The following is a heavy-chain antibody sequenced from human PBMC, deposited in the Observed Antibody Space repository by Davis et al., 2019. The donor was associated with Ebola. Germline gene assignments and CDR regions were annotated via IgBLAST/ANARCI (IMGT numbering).Heavy chain of an antibody. CDR1: GFAFSIHW. CDR3: ARDAVPAAQDY. CDR2: IRQEGGET. D-gene: IGHD2-2*01. J-gene: IGHJ4*02. Sequence: GESLKISCAAASGFAFSIHWMTWVRQAPGKGLEWVANIRQEGGETYYADSVKGRFAISRDNAKNSLYLQMDSLRAEDTAIYYCARDAVPAAQDYWGQGTLVTVSS. V-gene: IGHV3-7*03.